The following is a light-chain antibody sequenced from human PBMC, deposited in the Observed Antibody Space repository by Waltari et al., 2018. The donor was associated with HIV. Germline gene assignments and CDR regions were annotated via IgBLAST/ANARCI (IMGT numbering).Light chain of an antibody. V-gene: IGLV2-14*01. CDR2: AVR. J-gene: IGLJ2*01. Sequence: QSALTQPASVSGSPGQSITITCAGTSDDVGGYDHVAWYQQIMGSPPKLIIFAVRHLPSGVSGRFSGSKSGNTASLTITGLRPDDEALYFCSSYASDISVIFGGGT. CDR3: SSYASDISVI. CDR1: SDDVGGYDH.